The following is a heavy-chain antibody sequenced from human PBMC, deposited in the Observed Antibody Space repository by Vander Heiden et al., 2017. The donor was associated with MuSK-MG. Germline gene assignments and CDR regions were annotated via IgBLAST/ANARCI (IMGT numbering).Heavy chain of an antibody. V-gene: IGHV1-18*01. J-gene: IGHJ6*02. Sequence: QVQLVQSGAEVKKPGASVKVSCKASGYSFTSHGVSWVRQAPGQGLEWMGWVSAHDGDTNYVQKFQGRVTMTTDTSTSSGYMELRSLTSDDTAVYYCARDGTGNGMDVWGQGTTVTVSS. CDR3: ARDGTGNGMDV. CDR1: GYSFTSHG. D-gene: IGHD3-10*01. CDR2: VSAHDGDT.